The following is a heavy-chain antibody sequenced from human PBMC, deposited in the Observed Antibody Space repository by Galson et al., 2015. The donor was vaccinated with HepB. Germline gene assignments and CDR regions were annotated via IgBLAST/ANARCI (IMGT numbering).Heavy chain of an antibody. J-gene: IGHJ4*02. CDR3: ARLGPRYYDSSGYYSDY. CDR2: ISAYNGNT. Sequence: CKASGYTFTSYGISWVRQAPGQGLEWMGWISAYNGNTNYAQKLQGRVTMTTDTSTSTAYMELRSLRSDDTAVYYCARLGPRYYDSSGYYSDYWGQGTLVTVSS. V-gene: IGHV1-18*04. CDR1: GYTFTSYG. D-gene: IGHD3-22*01.